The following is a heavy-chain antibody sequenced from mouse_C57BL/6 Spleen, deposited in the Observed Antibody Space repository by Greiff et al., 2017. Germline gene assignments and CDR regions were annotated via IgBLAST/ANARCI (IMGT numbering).Heavy chain of an antibody. D-gene: IGHD1-1*01. CDR3: SRRDYGRDGYAMDY. J-gene: IGHJ4*01. Sequence: QVQLQQPGAELVKPGASVKMSCKASGYTFTSYWITWVKQRPGQGLEWIGDIYPGSGSTNSNEKFKSKATLTVDTSSSTAYMPLSSLTSEDSSVYYCSRRDYGRDGYAMDYWGQGTSVTVSS. CDR2: IYPGSGST. CDR1: GYTFTSYW. V-gene: IGHV1-55*01.